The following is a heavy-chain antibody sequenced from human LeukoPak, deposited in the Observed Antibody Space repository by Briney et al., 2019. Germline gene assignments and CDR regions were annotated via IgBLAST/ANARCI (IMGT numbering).Heavy chain of an antibody. CDR2: INHSGST. J-gene: IGHJ4*02. Sequence: SETLSLTCAVYGGSFSGYYWSWIREPPGKGREWIGEINHSGSTKYNPSLKSRVNLSADTSKKRLSLKLSSVTAADTAVYYCARVQGSSWSVFDYWGQGTLVTVSS. CDR1: GGSFSGYY. CDR3: ARVQGSSWSVFDY. D-gene: IGHD6-13*01. V-gene: IGHV4-34*01.